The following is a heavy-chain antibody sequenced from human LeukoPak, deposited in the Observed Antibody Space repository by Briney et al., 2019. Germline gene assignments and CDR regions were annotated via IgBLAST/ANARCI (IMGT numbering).Heavy chain of an antibody. V-gene: IGHV1-18*01. CDR2: ISAYTGNT. CDR3: SRGGTPGD. Sequence: ASAATLSCTVFDSTFTGYGISWGRQRPGEGLEWMGWISAYTGNTDYAPNFQGRVTMTTDTSTSTAYMELRNLRSDDTAIYYCSRGGTPGDWGQGTLVTVSS. CDR1: DSTFTGYG. J-gene: IGHJ4*02. D-gene: IGHD1-7*01.